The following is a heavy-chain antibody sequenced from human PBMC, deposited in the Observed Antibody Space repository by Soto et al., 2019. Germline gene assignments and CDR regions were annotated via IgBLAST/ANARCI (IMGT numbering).Heavy chain of an antibody. CDR2: ISGSGGST. D-gene: IGHD1-1*01. Sequence: GGSLRLSCGASGFTFSSYAMSWVRQAPGKGLVWVSAISGSGGSTYYADSVKGRFTISRDNSKNTLYMQIKSMRAEETAVYDCAISNCRIYYYYGMYVCGQGTTVTGS. CDR1: GFTFSSYA. J-gene: IGHJ6*02. CDR3: AISNCRIYYYYGMYV. V-gene: IGHV3-23*01.